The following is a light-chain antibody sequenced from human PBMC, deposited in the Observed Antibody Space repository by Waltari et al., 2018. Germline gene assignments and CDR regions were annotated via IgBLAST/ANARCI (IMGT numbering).Light chain of an antibody. V-gene: IGLV2-14*01. J-gene: IGLJ3*02. Sequence: QSALTQPASVSGSPGQSITISCPGTSRAVGAYNFLSWYQQHPGKAPKLMIYDVSNRPSGVSNRFSGSKSGNTASLTISGLQAEDEADYYCSSYTSSSTLWVFGGGTKLTIL. CDR1: SRAVGAYNF. CDR2: DVS. CDR3: SSYTSSSTLWV.